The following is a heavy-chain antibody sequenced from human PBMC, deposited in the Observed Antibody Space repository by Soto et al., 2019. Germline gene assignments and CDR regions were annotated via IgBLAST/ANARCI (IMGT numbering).Heavy chain of an antibody. D-gene: IGHD2-2*01. CDR2: ISYDGSNK. CDR3: AKDGCSSASCYFDY. Sequence: GGSLRLSCAASGFTFSSYGMHWVRQAPGKGLEWVAVISYDGSNKYYADSVKGRFTISRDNSKNTLYLQMNSLRAEDTAVYYCAKDGCSSASCYFDYWGQGTLVTVSS. J-gene: IGHJ4*02. CDR1: GFTFSSYG. V-gene: IGHV3-30*18.